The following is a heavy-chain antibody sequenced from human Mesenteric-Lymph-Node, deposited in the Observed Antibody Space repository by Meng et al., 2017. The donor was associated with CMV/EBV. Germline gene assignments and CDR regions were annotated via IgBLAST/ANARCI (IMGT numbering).Heavy chain of an antibody. J-gene: IGHJ4*02. D-gene: IGHD5-12*01. CDR1: GFTFSSYS. Sequence: GESLKISCAASGFTFSSYSMNWVRQAPGKGLEWVSSITSSSGYIYYADSVKGRFTISRDNAKNSLYLQMNSLRGEDTAIYYCARVSSKYSGYDFGFWGQGTLVTVSS. CDR2: ITSSSGYI. V-gene: IGHV3-21*01. CDR3: ARVSSKYSGYDFGF.